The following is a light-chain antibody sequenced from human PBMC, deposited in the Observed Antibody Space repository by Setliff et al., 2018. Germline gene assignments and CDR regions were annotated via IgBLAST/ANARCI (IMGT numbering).Light chain of an antibody. V-gene: IGLV2-14*01. J-gene: IGLJ1*01. Sequence: QSVLAQPASVSGSPGQSITISCTGTSSDVGGYNYVSWYQQHPGKAPKLMIYDVSKRPSGVSNRFSGSKSGNTASLTISGLQAEDEADYYCSSYTSSSTPYVLGTGTKVTVL. CDR3: SSYTSSSTPYV. CDR2: DVS. CDR1: SSDVGGYNY.